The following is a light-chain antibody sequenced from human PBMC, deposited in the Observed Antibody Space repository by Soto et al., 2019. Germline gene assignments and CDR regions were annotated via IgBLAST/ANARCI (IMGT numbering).Light chain of an antibody. CDR3: QQYGSSPRT. V-gene: IGKV3-20*01. Sequence: EIVLTQSPGTLSLSPGERATPSCRASQSVSSSYLAWYQQKPGQAPRLLIYGASSRATGIPDRFSGSGSGTDFTLTISRLEPEDFAVYYCQQYGSSPRTFGQGTRLDIK. J-gene: IGKJ5*01. CDR1: QSVSSSY. CDR2: GAS.